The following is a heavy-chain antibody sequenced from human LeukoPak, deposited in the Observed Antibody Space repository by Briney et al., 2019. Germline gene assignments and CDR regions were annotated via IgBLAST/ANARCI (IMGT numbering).Heavy chain of an antibody. CDR2: INQDGSVK. Sequence: GRSLRLSCAASRFTFSNYWMSWVRQAPGEGLEWVANINQDGSVKYYVDSIKGRFTISRDNAKNSVFLQMNSLRADDTAVYYCAWIGYSSSSLDYWGQGTLVTVSS. J-gene: IGHJ4*02. V-gene: IGHV3-7*01. CDR1: RFTFSNYW. CDR3: AWIGYSSSSLDY. D-gene: IGHD6-6*01.